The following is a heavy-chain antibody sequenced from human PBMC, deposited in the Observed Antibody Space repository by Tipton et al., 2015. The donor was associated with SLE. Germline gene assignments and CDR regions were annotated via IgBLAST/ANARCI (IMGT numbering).Heavy chain of an antibody. CDR1: GGSISSSSYY. CDR3: ARESVAADGGLDV. V-gene: IGHV4-39*07. J-gene: IGHJ3*01. D-gene: IGHD6-13*01. Sequence: TLSLTCTVSGGSISSSSYYWGWNRQPPGKGLEWIGSIYYSGSTYYNPSLKSRVTISVDTSKNLFSLRLSSVTAADTAVYYCARESVAADGGLDVWGQGTMVTVSS. CDR2: IYYSGST.